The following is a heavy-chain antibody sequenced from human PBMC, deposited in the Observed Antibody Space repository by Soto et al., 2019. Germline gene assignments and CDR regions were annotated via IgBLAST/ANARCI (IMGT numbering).Heavy chain of an antibody. CDR1: GFTFSSYS. D-gene: IGHD6-13*01. V-gene: IGHV3-21*01. J-gene: IGHJ6*02. Sequence: PGGSLRLSCAASGFTFSSYSMNWVRQAPGKGLEWVSSISSSSSYIYYADSVKGRFTISRDNAKNSLYLQMNSLRAEDTAVYYCAREVAAAGMIDVDHGDSRSVYYYYYGMDVWGQGTTVTVSS. CDR2: ISSSSSYI. CDR3: AREVAAAGMIDVDHGDSRSVYYYYYGMDV.